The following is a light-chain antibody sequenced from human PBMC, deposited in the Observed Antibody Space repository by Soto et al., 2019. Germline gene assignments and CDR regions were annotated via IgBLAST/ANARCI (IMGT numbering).Light chain of an antibody. CDR2: DAS. CDR1: QSVSRD. V-gene: IGKV3-11*01. CDR3: LQRGNWPLT. J-gene: IGKJ4*01. Sequence: EIVLTQSPATLSLSPGERATLSCRASQSVSRDLAWYQQKPGQAPRLLIYDASNRATGIPARFSGSGSGTDFTLTISGLEPADFAVYCCLQRGNWPLTFGGGTKVEIK.